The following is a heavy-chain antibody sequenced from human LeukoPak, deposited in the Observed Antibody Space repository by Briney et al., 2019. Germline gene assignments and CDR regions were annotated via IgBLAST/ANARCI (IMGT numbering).Heavy chain of an antibody. D-gene: IGHD3-10*01. Sequence: GGSLRLSCAASGFTFSIYPMTWVRQAPGRGLEWVSGISGSGDNTDYGDSVKGRFIISRDNSRNTLYLQMNSLRAEDTAVYYCAKDLVSMVRGLNNLFDSWGQGTLVTVSS. V-gene: IGHV3-23*01. J-gene: IGHJ4*02. CDR3: AKDLVSMVRGLNNLFDS. CDR2: ISGSGDNT. CDR1: GFTFSIYP.